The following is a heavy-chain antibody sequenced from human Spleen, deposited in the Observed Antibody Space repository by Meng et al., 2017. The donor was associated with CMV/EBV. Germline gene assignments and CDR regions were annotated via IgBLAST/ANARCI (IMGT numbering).Heavy chain of an antibody. V-gene: IGHV3-74*01. D-gene: IGHD6-19*01. CDR3: AREGRGWYGGFDY. CDR1: GFTLSPYW. Sequence: GGSLRLSCAASGFTLSPYWMHWVRQTPGKGLVWVSLINSHGSSIDYAGSVKGRFTISRDSAKNTLYLQINSLRAEDTAVYYCAREGRGWYGGFDYWGQGTLVTVSS. CDR2: INSHGSSI. J-gene: IGHJ4*02.